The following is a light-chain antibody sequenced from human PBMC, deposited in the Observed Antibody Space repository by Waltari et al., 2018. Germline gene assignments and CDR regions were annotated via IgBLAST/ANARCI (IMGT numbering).Light chain of an antibody. CDR1: QNLNYL. J-gene: IGKJ1*01. CDR2: KAT. Sequence: DIQMTQSPSPLSASVGDRVTITCRASQNLNYLLALYQQKPGKAPNPLTYKATSLASGVPTRFSSSGAGKEFTLTVSSLQPGDVATYYRQQYNSFPWTFGQGTKVEIK. V-gene: IGKV1-5*03. CDR3: QQYNSFPWT.